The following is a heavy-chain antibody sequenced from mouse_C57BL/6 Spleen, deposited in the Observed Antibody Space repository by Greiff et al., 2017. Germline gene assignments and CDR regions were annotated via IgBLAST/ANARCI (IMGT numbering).Heavy chain of an antibody. Sequence: DVKLQESGPGLVKPSQSLSLTCSVTGYSITSGYYWNWIRQFPGNKLEWMGYISYDGSNNYNPSLKNRISITRDTSKNQFFLKLNSVTTEDTATYYCARGTPGYFDDWGQGTTLTVSS. V-gene: IGHV3-6*01. D-gene: IGHD3-3*01. CDR2: ISYDGSN. CDR1: GYSITSGYY. CDR3: ARGTPGYFDD. J-gene: IGHJ2*01.